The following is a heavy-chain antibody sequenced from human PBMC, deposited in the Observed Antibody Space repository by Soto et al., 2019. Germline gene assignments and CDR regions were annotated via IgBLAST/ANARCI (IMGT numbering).Heavy chain of an antibody. J-gene: IGHJ4*02. CDR3: ARFSTSCLWALDY. D-gene: IGHD2-2*01. V-gene: IGHV3-48*01. CDR2: ISSSSSTI. Sequence: PGGSLRLSCAASGFTFSSYSMNWVRQAPGKGLEWVSYISSSSSTIYYADSVKGRYTISRDNAKNSLYLQINSLRADDTAVYYCARFSTSCLWALDYWGQGALVTVSS. CDR1: GFTFSSYS.